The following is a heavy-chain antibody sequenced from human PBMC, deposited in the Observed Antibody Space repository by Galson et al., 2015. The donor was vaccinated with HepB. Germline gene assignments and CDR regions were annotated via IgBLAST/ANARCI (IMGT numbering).Heavy chain of an antibody. Sequence: QSGAEVKEPGESLKISCNGSGYSFTNYWIGWVRQMPGKGLEWMGIIYPGDSNTKYSPSFQGQVIISADKSINTAYLHWSSLKASGTAMYYCVGGSQYCTSQSCRFDYWGQGTLVTVSS. D-gene: IGHD2-8*01. CDR2: IYPGDSNT. V-gene: IGHV5-51*01. J-gene: IGHJ4*02. CDR1: GYSFTNYW. CDR3: VGGSQYCTSQSCRFDY.